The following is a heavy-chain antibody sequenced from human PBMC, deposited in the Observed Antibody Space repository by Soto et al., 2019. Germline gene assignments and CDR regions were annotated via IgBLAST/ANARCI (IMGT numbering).Heavy chain of an antibody. Sequence: TLSLTCAVYGGSFSGYYWSWIRQPPGKGLEWIGYIYYSGSTNYNPSLKSRLTISVDKSKNQLSLNLDSVTAADTALYYCAIETVAGRDYWGQGTLVTVSS. J-gene: IGHJ4*02. D-gene: IGHD6-19*01. CDR3: AIETVAGRDY. CDR2: IYYSGST. CDR1: GGSFSGYY. V-gene: IGHV4-34*11.